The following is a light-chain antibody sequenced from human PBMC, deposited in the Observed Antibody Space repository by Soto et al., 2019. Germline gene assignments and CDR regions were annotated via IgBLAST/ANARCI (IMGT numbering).Light chain of an antibody. J-gene: IGKJ4*01. V-gene: IGKV3-15*01. CDR1: QSVISN. CDR3: QYYNNWLGA. CDR2: GAS. Sequence: EIFVTQSPAILSVSPGESVTLSCRASQSVISNLAWYQQKLGQAPRLLIYGASTRASGIPARFSGSGSGTEFFLTLSSLQSEDFAVYYCQYYNNWLGAFGGGTKVEIK.